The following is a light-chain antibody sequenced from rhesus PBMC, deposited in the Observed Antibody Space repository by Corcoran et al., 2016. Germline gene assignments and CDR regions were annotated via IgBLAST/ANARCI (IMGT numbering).Light chain of an antibody. Sequence: QAAPTQSPSVSVSPGQSDTISCPGNSSDIGGYNRVSWYQQHPGKAPKHMIYEVSKRPSGVSDRFSGSKSGNTASLTISGLQTEDAADYYCRSYVSSSTYIFGAGTRLTIL. V-gene: IGLV2-13*03. J-gene: IGLJ1*01. CDR1: SSDIGGYNR. CDR2: EVS. CDR3: RSYVSSSTYI.